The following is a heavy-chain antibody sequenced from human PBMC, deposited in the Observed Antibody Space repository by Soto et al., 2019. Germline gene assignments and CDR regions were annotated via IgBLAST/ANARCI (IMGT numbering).Heavy chain of an antibody. J-gene: IGHJ6*03. V-gene: IGHV4-39*01. CDR2: ISYTGNT. Sequence: LQESGPGLVKPSETLSLTCSVFGDSISSRSYYWAWIRRPPGMGLEWIASISYTGNTYYNPSLTSRAAISGDTSKNKFSLKLSFVTAADTAVYYCARFSWYDGDSITNYYMDFWGNGATDNVTS. CDR3: ARFSWYDGDSITNYYMDF. D-gene: IGHD6-13*01. CDR1: GDSISSRSYY.